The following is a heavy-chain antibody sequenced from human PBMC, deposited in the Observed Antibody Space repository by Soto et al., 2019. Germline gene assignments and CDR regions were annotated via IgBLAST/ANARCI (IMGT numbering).Heavy chain of an antibody. V-gene: IGHV1-69*02. D-gene: IGHD4-17*01. CDR1: GGTFSSYT. Sequence: QVQLVQSGAEVKKPGSSVKVSCKASGGTFSSYTISWVRQAPGQGLEWMGRIIPILGIANYAQKFHGRVTITAGKSTSTAYMDLSILRSEHTAVYYCARGSTGAFGMAVCGQGTTVTVSS. CDR3: ARGSTGAFGMAV. J-gene: IGHJ6*02. CDR2: IIPILGIA.